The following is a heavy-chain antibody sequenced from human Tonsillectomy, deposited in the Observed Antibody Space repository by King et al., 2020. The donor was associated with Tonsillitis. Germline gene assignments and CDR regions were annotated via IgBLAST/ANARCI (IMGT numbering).Heavy chain of an antibody. CDR3: ASRSPPIDGFSL. Sequence: VQLVESWAEVKKPGSSVKVSCKASGGIFRNYVISWVRQAPGLGLEWMGGRIQRFGATKYAEKLSDRIPITADESTSTVYRELTDLRSEDSAVYYCASRSPPIDGFSLWGQGTMVTVSS. J-gene: IGHJ3*01. CDR1: GGIFRNYV. CDR2: RIQRFGAT. V-gene: IGHV1-69*01.